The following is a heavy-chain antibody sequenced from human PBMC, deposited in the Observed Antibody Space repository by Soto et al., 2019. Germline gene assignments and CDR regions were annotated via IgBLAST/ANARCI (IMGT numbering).Heavy chain of an antibody. Sequence: QVQLVESGGGVVQPGRSLRLSCAASGFTFSSYAMHWVRQAPGKGLEWVAVISYDGSNKYYADSVKGRFTISRDNSKNTLYXXXNXXXXXXXXXXXXXXXXXXWYXXXWGQGTLVTV. D-gene: IGHD6-13*01. CDR1: GFTFSSYA. J-gene: IGHJ4*02. CDR3: XXXXXXWYXXX. CDR2: ISYDGSNK. V-gene: IGHV3-30-3*01.